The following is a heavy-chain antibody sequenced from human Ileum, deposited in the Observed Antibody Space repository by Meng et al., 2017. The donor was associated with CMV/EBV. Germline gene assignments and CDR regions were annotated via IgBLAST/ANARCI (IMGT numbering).Heavy chain of an antibody. J-gene: IGHJ6*02. CDR3: AKQFCTTTSCYKNGLDV. Sequence: SETLSLTCTVSGGSMRGYYWNWIRQPPGKGLEWIGYIYYSGITNYNPSLRSRVTISVDTSKTQFSLKLSSVTAADTAVYYCAKQFCTTTSCYKNGLDVWGQGTTVTVSS. CDR1: GGSMRGYY. V-gene: IGHV4-59*01. CDR2: IYYSGIT. D-gene: IGHD2-2*02.